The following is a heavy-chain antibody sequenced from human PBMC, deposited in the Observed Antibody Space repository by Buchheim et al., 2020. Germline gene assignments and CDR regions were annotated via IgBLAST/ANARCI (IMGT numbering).Heavy chain of an antibody. CDR2: ISSSSSTI. CDR1: GFTFSSYS. Sequence: EVQLVESGGGLVQPGGSLRLSCAASGFTFSSYSMNWVRQAPGKGLEWVSYISSSSSTIYYADSVKGRFTISRDNAKNSLYLKMNSLRAEDTAVYYCARVGVSEYQLLIDYWGQGTL. V-gene: IGHV3-48*01. J-gene: IGHJ4*02. D-gene: IGHD2-2*01. CDR3: ARVGVSEYQLLIDY.